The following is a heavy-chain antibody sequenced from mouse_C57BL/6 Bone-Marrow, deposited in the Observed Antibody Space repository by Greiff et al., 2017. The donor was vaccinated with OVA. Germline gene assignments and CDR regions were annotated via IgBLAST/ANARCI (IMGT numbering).Heavy chain of an antibody. J-gene: IGHJ4*01. CDR1: GYTFTSYW. Sequence: QVQLQQPGAELVMPGASVKLSCKASGYTFTSYWMHWVKQRPGQGLEWIGEIDPSDSYTNYNQKFKGKSTLTVDKSSSTAYMQLSSLTSEDSAVYDCARNYDGYYPFMDYWGQGTSVTVSS. CDR2: IDPSDSYT. V-gene: IGHV1-69*01. CDR3: ARNYDGYYPFMDY. D-gene: IGHD2-3*01.